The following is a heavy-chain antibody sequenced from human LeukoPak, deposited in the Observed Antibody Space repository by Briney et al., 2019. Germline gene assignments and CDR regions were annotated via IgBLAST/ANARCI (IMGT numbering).Heavy chain of an antibody. CDR1: GGSFSGYY. D-gene: IGHD5-12*01. CDR3: ARLKVSGYDFDY. J-gene: IGHJ4*02. V-gene: IGHV4-34*01. Sequence: PSETLSLTCAVYGGSFSGYYWSWIRQPPGKGLEWIGSIYYSGSTYYNPSLKSRVTISVDTSKNQFSLKLSSVTAADTAVYYCARLKVSGYDFDYWGQGTLVTVSS. CDR2: IYYSGST.